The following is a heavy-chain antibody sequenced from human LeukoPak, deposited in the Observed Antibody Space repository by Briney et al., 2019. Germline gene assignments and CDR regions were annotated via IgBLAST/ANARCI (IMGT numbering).Heavy chain of an antibody. CDR2: VSESGSNR. V-gene: IGHV3-23*01. Sequence: GGSLRLSCVASGFTFTRYVMSWVRQAPGKGLEWVSSVSESGSNRYYADSVKGRFSISRDNSENMLYLQMGSLRAKDTATYYCANRHDSSGYFFNYWGQGTLVTVSS. D-gene: IGHD3-22*01. CDR3: ANRHDSSGYFFNY. J-gene: IGHJ4*02. CDR1: GFTFTRYV.